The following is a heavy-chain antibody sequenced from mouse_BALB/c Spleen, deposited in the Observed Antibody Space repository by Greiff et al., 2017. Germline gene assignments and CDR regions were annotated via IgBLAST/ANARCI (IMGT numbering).Heavy chain of an antibody. CDR2: ISYSGST. CDR3: ARGDYGSRGGSDV. J-gene: IGHJ1*01. V-gene: IGHV3-2*02. D-gene: IGHD1-1*01. Sequence: EVQLQESGPGLVKPSQSLSLTCTVTGYSITSDYAWNWIRQFPGNKLEWMGYISYSGSTSYNPSLKSRISITRDTSKNQFFLQLNSVTTEDTATYYWARGDYGSRGGSDVWGAGTTVTVSS. CDR1: GYSITSDYA.